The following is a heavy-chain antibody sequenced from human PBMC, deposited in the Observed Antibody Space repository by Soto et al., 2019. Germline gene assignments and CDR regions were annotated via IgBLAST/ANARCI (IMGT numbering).Heavy chain of an antibody. D-gene: IGHD3-22*01. CDR3: AREKGDSSGYRGDY. Sequence: QVQLQQWGAGLLKPSETLSLTCAVYGGSFNDYYWSWIRQPPGKGLESIGEIIHSGSTNYNPSLKSRGTISVDTSKNQFSLKQSSVTAANAAVYYCAREKGDSSGYRGDYWGQGTLVTVSS. V-gene: IGHV4-34*12. CDR2: IIHSGST. J-gene: IGHJ4*02. CDR1: GGSFNDYY.